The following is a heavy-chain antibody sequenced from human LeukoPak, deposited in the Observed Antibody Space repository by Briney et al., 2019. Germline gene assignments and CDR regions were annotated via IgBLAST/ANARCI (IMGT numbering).Heavy chain of an antibody. V-gene: IGHV4-39*01. J-gene: IGHJ6*02. Sequence: PSETLSLTCTVSGGSISSSRYYWGWIRQPPGKGLEWIGSIYYSGSTYYNPSLKSRVTISVDTSKNQFSLKLSSVTAADTAVYYCARGYCSSTSCYNHYYGMDVWGQGTTVTVSS. D-gene: IGHD2-2*01. CDR2: IYYSGST. CDR1: GGSISSSRYY. CDR3: ARGYCSSTSCYNHYYGMDV.